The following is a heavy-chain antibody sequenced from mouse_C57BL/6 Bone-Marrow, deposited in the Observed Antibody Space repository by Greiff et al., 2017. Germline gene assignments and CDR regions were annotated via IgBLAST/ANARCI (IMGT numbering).Heavy chain of an antibody. CDR3: GLPWFAY. V-gene: IGHV5-17*01. Sequence: DVKLVESGGGLVKPGGSLKLSCAASGFTFSDYGMHWVRQAPEKGLEWVAHISSGSSTIYYADTVKGRFTISRDNAKNPLFLQMTSLRSEDTAMYYCGLPWFAYWGQGTLVTVSA. J-gene: IGHJ3*01. CDR1: GFTFSDYG. CDR2: ISSGSSTI.